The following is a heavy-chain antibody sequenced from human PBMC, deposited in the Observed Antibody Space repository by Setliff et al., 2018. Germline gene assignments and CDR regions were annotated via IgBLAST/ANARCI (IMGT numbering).Heavy chain of an antibody. J-gene: IGHJ6*02. Sequence: SETLSLTCTVSGGSISSGDYYWHWIRQPPGKGLEWIGFIDNRGTTNYNPALKSRVTISTDASKNHFALTLTSMTAADTAVYYCARDPLAASGTIYYGLDVWGQGTTVTVSS. V-gene: IGHV4-61*03. CDR1: GGSISSGDYY. CDR3: ARDPLAASGTIYYGLDV. D-gene: IGHD6-13*01. CDR2: IDNRGTT.